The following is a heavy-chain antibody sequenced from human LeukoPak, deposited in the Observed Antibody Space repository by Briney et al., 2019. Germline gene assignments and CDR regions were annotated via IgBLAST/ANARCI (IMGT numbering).Heavy chain of an antibody. CDR2: IKSKTDGGTT. D-gene: IGHD2/OR15-2a*01. V-gene: IGHV3-15*01. Sequence: GGSLRLSCAASGITVSDAWMSWVRQAPGKGLEWVGRIKSKTDGGTTDYAAPVKGRFTVSRDDSKNTLYLQMDSLRTEDTALYYCTTGFSTGNWGQGTLVTVSS. CDR3: TTGFSTGN. J-gene: IGHJ4*02. CDR1: GITVSDAW.